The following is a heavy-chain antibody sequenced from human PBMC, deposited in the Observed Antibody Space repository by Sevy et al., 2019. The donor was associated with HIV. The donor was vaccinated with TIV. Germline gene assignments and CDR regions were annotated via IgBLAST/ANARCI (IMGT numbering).Heavy chain of an antibody. CDR3: ARRPSGGWPNFDY. CDR1: GGSISSYY. CDR2: VYYSGST. D-gene: IGHD6-19*01. V-gene: IGHV4-59*12. Sequence: SETLSLTCTVSGGSISSYYWSWIRQPPGKGLEWIGYVYYSGSTNYNPSLKSRVTISIDTSKKQISLKLTSVTAADTAVYYCARRPSGGWPNFDYWGQGTLVTVSS. J-gene: IGHJ4*02.